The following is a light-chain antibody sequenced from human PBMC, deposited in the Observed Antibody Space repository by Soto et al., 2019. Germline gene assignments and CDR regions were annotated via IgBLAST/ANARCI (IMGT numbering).Light chain of an antibody. Sequence: IALTQSTDILSLSPGERATLPCRASRSVKSSYLARYPHKPGHAARLLIYGNSSRANGIPNRLSGSGSGTDFCPSNIILEAEDGIVYHSQVYRSSPHSFCGGA. J-gene: IGKJ4*01. CDR3: QVYRSSPHS. CDR1: RSVKSSY. V-gene: IGKV3-20*01. CDR2: GNS.